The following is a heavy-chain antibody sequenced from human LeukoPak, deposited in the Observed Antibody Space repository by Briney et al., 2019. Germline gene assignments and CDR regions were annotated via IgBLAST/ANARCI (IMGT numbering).Heavy chain of an antibody. J-gene: IGHJ4*02. CDR2: IYTSGIT. CDR3: ARGPGAITQEAFDY. CDR1: GFTFSSYG. Sequence: GSLRLSCAASGFTFSSYGMHWVRQPAGKGLEWIGRIYTSGITDYNPSLKSRVTISLDTSKNQFSLNLTSVTAADTAVYYFARGPGAITQEAFDYWGQGTLVTVSS. D-gene: IGHD1-26*01. V-gene: IGHV4-4*07.